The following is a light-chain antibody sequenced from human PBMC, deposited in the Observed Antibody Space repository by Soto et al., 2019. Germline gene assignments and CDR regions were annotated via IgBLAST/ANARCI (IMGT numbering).Light chain of an antibody. Sequence: EIVLTQSPGTLSLSPGERATLSCTASQTISSSYLAWYQQRPGQAPRLLISGASSRATGIPDRFSGSGAETDFTLTISRLEPEDSAVYYCQHYGSSPPYTFGQGTKLEIK. V-gene: IGKV3-20*01. CDR2: GAS. CDR1: QTISSSY. J-gene: IGKJ2*01. CDR3: QHYGSSPPYT.